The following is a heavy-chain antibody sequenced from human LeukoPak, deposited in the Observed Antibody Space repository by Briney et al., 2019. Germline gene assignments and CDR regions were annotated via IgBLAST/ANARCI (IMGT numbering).Heavy chain of an antibody. CDR1: GFTFSSYA. V-gene: IGHV3-30*04. D-gene: IGHD1-26*01. Sequence: GGSLRLSCAASGFTFSSYAMHWVRQAPGKGLEWVAFISYDGSDKYYADSVKGRFTISRDNSKNTLYLQMNSPRAEDTAVYYCARENGYSGSSTFDYWGQGTLVTVSS. CDR2: ISYDGSDK. CDR3: ARENGYSGSSTFDY. J-gene: IGHJ4*02.